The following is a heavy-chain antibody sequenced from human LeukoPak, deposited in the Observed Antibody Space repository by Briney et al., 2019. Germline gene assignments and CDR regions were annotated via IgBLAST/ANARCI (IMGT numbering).Heavy chain of an antibody. J-gene: IGHJ4*02. CDR3: ARDKAGHGSGSYSDY. Sequence: GASVKVSCKASGYTFTSYGISWVRQAPGQGLEWMGWVSAYNGNTNYAQKLQGRVTMTTDTSTSTAYMELRSLRSDDTAVYYCARDKAGHGSGSYSDYWGQGTLVTVSS. V-gene: IGHV1-18*01. CDR2: VSAYNGNT. D-gene: IGHD3-10*01. CDR1: GYTFTSYG.